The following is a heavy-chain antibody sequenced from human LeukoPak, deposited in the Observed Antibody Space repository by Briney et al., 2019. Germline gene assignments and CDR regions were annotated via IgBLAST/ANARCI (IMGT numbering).Heavy chain of an antibody. Sequence: PGGSLRLSCAASGFTFSSYEMNWVRQAPGKGPEWVSYISSSGSTIYYADSVKGRFTISRDNAKNSLYLQMNSLRAEDTAVYYCARGPVVVVAAEYYFDYWGQGTLVTVSS. D-gene: IGHD2-15*01. CDR2: ISSSGSTI. J-gene: IGHJ4*02. V-gene: IGHV3-48*03. CDR1: GFTFSSYE. CDR3: ARGPVVVVAAEYYFDY.